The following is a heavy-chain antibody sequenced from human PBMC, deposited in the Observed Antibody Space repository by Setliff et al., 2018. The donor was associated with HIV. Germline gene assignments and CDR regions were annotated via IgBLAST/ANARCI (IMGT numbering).Heavy chain of an antibody. J-gene: IGHJ4*02. CDR2: ITAYNGDT. D-gene: IGHD3-9*01. Sequence: GASVKVSCKASGYSFTNYGLSWVRQAPGQGLEWVGWITAYNGDTNYAQKFQGRVTMTRDTSISTAYMELSRLRSDDTAVYYCARDLTGDLFFDYWGQGTLVTVSS. CDR3: ARDLTGDLFFDY. V-gene: IGHV1-18*01. CDR1: GYSFTNYG.